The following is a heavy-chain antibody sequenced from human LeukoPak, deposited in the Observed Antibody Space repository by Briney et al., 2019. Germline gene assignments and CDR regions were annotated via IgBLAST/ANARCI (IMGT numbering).Heavy chain of an antibody. CDR1: GYTFTSYG. CDR2: ISAYNGNT. V-gene: IGHV1-18*01. D-gene: IGHD6-6*01. J-gene: IGHJ3*02. CDR3: ARVVAARGGIFDAFDI. Sequence: ASVKVSCKASGYTFTSYGISWVRQAPGQGLEWMGWISAYNGNTNYAQKLQGRVTMTTDTSTSTAYMELRSLRSDDTAVYYCARVVAARGGIFDAFDIWGQGTMVTVSS.